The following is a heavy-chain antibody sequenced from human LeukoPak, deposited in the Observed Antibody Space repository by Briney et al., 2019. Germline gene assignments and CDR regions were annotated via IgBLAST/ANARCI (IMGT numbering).Heavy chain of an antibody. J-gene: IGHJ4*02. CDR3: AREGIAAAVNPFDY. D-gene: IGHD6-13*01. CDR1: GGSISSSNW. CDR2: IYHSGST. V-gene: IGHV4-4*02. Sequence: SETLSLTCAVSGGSISSSNWWSWVRQPPGKGLEWIGEIYHSGSTNYNPSLKSRVTISVDKSKNQFSLKLSSVTAADTAVCYCAREGIAAAVNPFDYWGQGTLVTVSS.